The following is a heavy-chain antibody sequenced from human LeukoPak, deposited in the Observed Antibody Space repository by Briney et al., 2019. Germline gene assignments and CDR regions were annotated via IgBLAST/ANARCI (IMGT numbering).Heavy chain of an antibody. CDR2: IYYSGST. CDR3: AREGYYDSSGYYLDY. J-gene: IGHJ4*02. D-gene: IGHD3-22*01. CDR1: GGSISSGGYY. V-gene: IGHV4-31*03. Sequence: SQTLSLTCTVSGGSISSGGYYWSWIRQPPGKGLEWIGYIYYSGSTYYNPSLKSRVTISVDTSKNQFSLKLSSVTAADTAVYYCAREGYYDSSGYYLDYWGQGTLVTVSS.